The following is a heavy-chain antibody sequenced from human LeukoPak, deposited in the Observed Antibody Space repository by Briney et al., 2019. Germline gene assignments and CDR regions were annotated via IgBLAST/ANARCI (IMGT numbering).Heavy chain of an antibody. CDR1: GFTFSDYY. CDR2: VRGSGSTI. V-gene: IGHV3-11*04. CDR3: ARADCSSTSCYEFDY. Sequence: GGSLRLSCAASGFTFSDYYMSWIRQAPGKGLEWVSYVRGSGSTIYYAGSVKGRFTISRDNAKNSLYLQMNSLRAEDTAVYYCARADCSSTSCYEFDYWGQGTLVTVSS. D-gene: IGHD2-2*01. J-gene: IGHJ4*02.